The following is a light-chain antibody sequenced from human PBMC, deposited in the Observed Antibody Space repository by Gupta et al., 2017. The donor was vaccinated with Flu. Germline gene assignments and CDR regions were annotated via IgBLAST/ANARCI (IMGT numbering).Light chain of an antibody. Sequence: DIQMTQSPSSLSASVGDRVIITCRASENIKSFLNWYQQKPGKAPKLLIYAAVTLQSGVPSRFNGSKFGTDFTLTVSRLQADDFASYFCQQSDYMPRTFGQWTRVEIK. J-gene: IGKJ1*01. CDR1: ENIKSF. V-gene: IGKV1-39*01. CDR3: QQSDYMPRT. CDR2: AAV.